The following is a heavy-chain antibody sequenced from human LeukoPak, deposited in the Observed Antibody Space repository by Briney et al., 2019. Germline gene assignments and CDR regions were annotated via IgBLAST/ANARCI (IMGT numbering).Heavy chain of an antibody. CDR1: GYTFTHYA. J-gene: IGHJ4*02. CDR2: INAYNGNT. Sequence: GASVKVSCKASGYTFTHYAIHWVRQAPGQRLEWMGWINAYNGNTNCAQKLQGRVTMTTDTSTSTAYMELRSLRSDDTAVYYCARGTLELRYFDWLPDYWGQGTLVTVSS. D-gene: IGHD3-9*01. V-gene: IGHV1-18*01. CDR3: ARGTLELRYFDWLPDY.